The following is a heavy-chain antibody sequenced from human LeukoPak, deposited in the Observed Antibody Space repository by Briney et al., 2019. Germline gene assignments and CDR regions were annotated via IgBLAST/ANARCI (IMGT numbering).Heavy chain of an antibody. V-gene: IGHV3-7*05. J-gene: IGHJ4*02. D-gene: IGHD4-17*01. CDR1: GFAFSSYW. Sequence: GGSLRLSCAASGFAFSSYWMSWVRQAPGKGLEWVANIKQDGSEKYYVDSVKGRFTISRDNAKNSLYLQMNSLRAEDTAVYYCARDPSDYGDYGAGDYWGQGTLVTVSS. CDR2: IKQDGSEK. CDR3: ARDPSDYGDYGAGDY.